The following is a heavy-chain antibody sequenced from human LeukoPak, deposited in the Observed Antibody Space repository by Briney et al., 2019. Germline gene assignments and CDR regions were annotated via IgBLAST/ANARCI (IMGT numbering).Heavy chain of an antibody. D-gene: IGHD1-26*01. Sequence: GGSLRLSCAASGFTFSSYAMHWVRQAPGKGLEWVAVISYDGSNKYYADSVKGRFTISRVNSKNTLYLQMNSLRAEDTAVYYCARGERDYWGQGTLVTVPS. CDR1: GFTFSSYA. CDR3: ARGERDY. V-gene: IGHV3-30-3*01. J-gene: IGHJ4*02. CDR2: ISYDGSNK.